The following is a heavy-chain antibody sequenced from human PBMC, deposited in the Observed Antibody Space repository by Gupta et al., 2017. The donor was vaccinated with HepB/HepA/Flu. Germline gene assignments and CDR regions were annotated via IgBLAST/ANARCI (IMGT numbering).Heavy chain of an antibody. D-gene: IGHD1-26*01. V-gene: IGHV1-2*02. Sequence: QVQLVQSGAEVKKPGSSVKVSCKASGYTFTGYYMHWVRQAPGQGLEWMGWINPNSGGTNYAQKFQGRVPMTRDTSISTAYMELSRLRSDDTAVYYCAREIGGSYAYLDYWGQGTLVTVSS. CDR2: INPNSGGT. CDR1: GYTFTGYY. J-gene: IGHJ4*02. CDR3: AREIGGSYAYLDY.